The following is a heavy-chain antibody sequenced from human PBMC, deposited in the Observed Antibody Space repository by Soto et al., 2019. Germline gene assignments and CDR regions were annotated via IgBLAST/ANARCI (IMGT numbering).Heavy chain of an antibody. Sequence: QVQLVQSGGEVKQPGASVKVSCTASRYAFTTYYMHWVRQDPGQGLEWMGIINPNGGSTTYAQKFQGRVTITSDSSTSTVYMEMGRLRSEDTAVYYCARGDRGDTWFFDLWGRGTLVIVSS. CDR1: RYAFTTYY. V-gene: IGHV1-46*01. CDR3: ARGDRGDTWFFDL. CDR2: INPNGGST. D-gene: IGHD2-21*02. J-gene: IGHJ2*01.